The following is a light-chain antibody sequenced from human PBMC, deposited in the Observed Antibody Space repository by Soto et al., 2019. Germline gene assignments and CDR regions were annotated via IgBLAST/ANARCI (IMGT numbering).Light chain of an antibody. V-gene: IGKV1-27*01. CDR2: AAS. CDR3: QKYNSAPCT. Sequence: DIQMTQSPSSLSASVGDRVTITCRASQGISNYLAWYQQKPGKVPKLLIYAASTSQSGVPSRFSGSGSGTDFTLTISSLQPEDVATYYCQKYNSAPCTFGQGTKVEIK. CDR1: QGISNY. J-gene: IGKJ1*01.